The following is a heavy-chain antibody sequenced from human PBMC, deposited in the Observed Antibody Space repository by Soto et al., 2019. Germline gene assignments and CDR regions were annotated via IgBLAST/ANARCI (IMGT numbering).Heavy chain of an antibody. CDR2: ISISSSEI. CDR3: ARDPTSSPYCISTSYYSNWFDP. CDR1: GFTFRSNS. V-gene: IGHV3-21*01. D-gene: IGHD2-2*01. J-gene: IGHJ5*02. Sequence: GGSLRLSCTVSGFTFRSNSTNWVRQAPGKGLEWVWSISISSSEIYYADSVKGRLTSSRDNANNSTYLQMNSLNAEDTALYYCARDPTSSPYCISTSYYSNWFDPWGPGTLVPVSS.